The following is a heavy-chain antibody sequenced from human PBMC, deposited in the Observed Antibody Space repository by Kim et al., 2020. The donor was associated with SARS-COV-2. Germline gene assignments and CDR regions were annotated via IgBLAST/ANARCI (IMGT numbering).Heavy chain of an antibody. CDR1: GGSFSGYY. J-gene: IGHJ5*02. CDR2: INHSGST. D-gene: IGHD3-22*01. CDR3: ARGRYYDSPRGNWFDP. Sequence: SETLSLTCAVYGGSFSGYYWSWIRQPPGKGLEWIGEINHSGSTNYNPSLKSRVTISVDTSKNQFSLKLSSVTAADTAVYYCARGRYYDSPRGNWFDPWGQGTLVTVSS. V-gene: IGHV4-34*01.